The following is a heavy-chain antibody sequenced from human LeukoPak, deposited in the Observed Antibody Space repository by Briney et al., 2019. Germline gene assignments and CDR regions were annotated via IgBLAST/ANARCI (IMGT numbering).Heavy chain of an antibody. J-gene: IGHJ6*02. D-gene: IGHD1-26*01. CDR2: SYYSGST. V-gene: IGHV4-59*01. CDR3: ARGTTKRYDYGMAV. CDR1: GGSISSYY. Sequence: SETLSLTCTVSGGSISSYYWNWIRQPPGKGLEWIGYSYYSGSTNYNPSLKPRVTISVDTSKNQFSLKLSSVTAADTAVYYCARGTTKRYDYGMAVWGQGTTVTVSS.